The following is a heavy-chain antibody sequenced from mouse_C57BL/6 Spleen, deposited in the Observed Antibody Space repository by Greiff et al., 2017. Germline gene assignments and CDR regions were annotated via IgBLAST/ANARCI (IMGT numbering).Heavy chain of an antibody. J-gene: IGHJ2*01. CDR2: IYPGDGDT. CDR3: ARLYGNYGGYFDY. V-gene: IGHV1-82*01. CDR1: GYAFSSSW. D-gene: IGHD2-10*02. Sequence: QVQLQQSGPELVKPGASVKISCKASGYAFSSSWMNWVKQRPGKGLEWIGRIYPGDGDTNYNGKFKGKATLTADKSSSTAYMQLSSLTSEDSAVYFCARLYGNYGGYFDYWGQGTTLTVSS.